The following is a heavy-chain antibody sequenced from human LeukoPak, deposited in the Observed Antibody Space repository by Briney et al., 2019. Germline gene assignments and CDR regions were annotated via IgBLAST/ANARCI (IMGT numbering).Heavy chain of an antibody. CDR2: IGAAGDT. D-gene: IGHD3-22*01. Sequence: GESLRLSCAASGFTFSTYDMHWVRQATGKGLEWVSAIGAAGDTYYPDSVKGRFTISRENAKNSLYLQMNSLRAGDTSVYYCARGVRSYYDRSGYPDAFDIWGQGTMVTVSS. V-gene: IGHV3-13*04. CDR1: GFTFSTYD. CDR3: ARGVRSYYDRSGYPDAFDI. J-gene: IGHJ3*02.